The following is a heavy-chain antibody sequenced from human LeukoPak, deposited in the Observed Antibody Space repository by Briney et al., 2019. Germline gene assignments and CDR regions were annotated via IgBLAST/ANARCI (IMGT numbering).Heavy chain of an antibody. J-gene: IGHJ4*02. D-gene: IGHD1-26*01. Sequence: ASETLSLTCTVSGYSISSGYFWGWIRQPPGKGLEWIGSIFHSGSIFYNPSLKSRVTISVDTSKNQFSLRLSSVTAADTAVYYCARAYSGSLDYWGQGTLVTVS. CDR2: IFHSGSI. CDR1: GYSISSGYF. V-gene: IGHV4-38-2*02. CDR3: ARAYSGSLDY.